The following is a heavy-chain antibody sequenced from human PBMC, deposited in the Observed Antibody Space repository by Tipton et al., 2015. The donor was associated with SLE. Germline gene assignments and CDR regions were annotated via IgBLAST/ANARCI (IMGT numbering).Heavy chain of an antibody. CDR2: IYYSGST. J-gene: IGHJ4*02. Sequence: TLSLTCTVSGGSISSSYWGWIRQPPGKGLEWIGSIYYSGSTNYNPSLKSRVTISVDTSKNQFSLKLSSVTAADTAVYYCARSYSGSYYYFDYWGQGTLVTVSS. V-gene: IGHV4-39*07. CDR3: ARSYSGSYYYFDY. CDR1: GGSISSSY. D-gene: IGHD1-26*01.